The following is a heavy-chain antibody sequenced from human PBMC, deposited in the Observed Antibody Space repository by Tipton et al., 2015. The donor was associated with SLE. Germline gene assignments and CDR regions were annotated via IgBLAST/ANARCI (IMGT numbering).Heavy chain of an antibody. Sequence: QVQLVQSGAEAKKPGASVKVSCKASGYIFTDYCVHWVRQAPGQGLEWMGWINPNSGGIKYAQKFQGRVTMTRDTSIRTAYMELSRLTSDDTAVYYCVRSISPARPFQVDYWGQGTLVTVSP. CDR1: GYIFTDYC. CDR2: INPNSGGI. D-gene: IGHD6-6*01. J-gene: IGHJ4*02. CDR3: VRSISPARPFQVDY. V-gene: IGHV1-2*02.